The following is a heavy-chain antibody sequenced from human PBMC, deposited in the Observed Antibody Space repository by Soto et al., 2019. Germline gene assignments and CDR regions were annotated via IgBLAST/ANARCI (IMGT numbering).Heavy chain of an antibody. D-gene: IGHD6-25*01. J-gene: IGHJ6*02. CDR3: GRDQQRLEDSYYGMDV. Sequence: QVQLVQSGAEVKKPGSSVKVSCKASGGTFSSYAISWVRQAPGQGLEWMGGIIPIFGTANYAQKFQGRVTITADESTSKGYMELGRLGSEDTAVYYRGRDQQRLEDSYYGMDVWGQGTTVTVSS. CDR1: GGTFSSYA. CDR2: IIPIFGTA. V-gene: IGHV1-69*12.